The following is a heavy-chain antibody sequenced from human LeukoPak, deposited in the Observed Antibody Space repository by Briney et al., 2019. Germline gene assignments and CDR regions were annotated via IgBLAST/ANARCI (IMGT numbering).Heavy chain of an antibody. V-gene: IGHV3-9*01. D-gene: IGHD6-13*01. CDR1: GFTFDDYA. Sequence: SLRLSCAASGFTFDDYAMHWVRQAPGKGLEWVSGISWNSGSIGYADSVKGRFTISRDNAKNSLYLQMNSPRGEDTALYYCAKLANHGIAAAASDYWGQGTLVTVSS. J-gene: IGHJ4*02. CDR2: ISWNSGSI. CDR3: AKLANHGIAAAASDY.